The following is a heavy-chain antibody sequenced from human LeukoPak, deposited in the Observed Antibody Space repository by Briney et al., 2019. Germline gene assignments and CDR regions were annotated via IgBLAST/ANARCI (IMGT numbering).Heavy chain of an antibody. CDR1: GFTFTTYW. CDR2: INGDGSNS. V-gene: IGHV3-74*01. CDR3: ARTSPTSHFDF. D-gene: IGHD3-16*01. Sequence: GGSLRLSCVASGFTFTTYWMHWVRQAPGKGLVWVSRINGDGSNSNYADSVKGRFTISRDNARNTLYLQMNGLRTEDTALYYCARTSPTSHFDFWGQGTLVTVSS. J-gene: IGHJ4*02.